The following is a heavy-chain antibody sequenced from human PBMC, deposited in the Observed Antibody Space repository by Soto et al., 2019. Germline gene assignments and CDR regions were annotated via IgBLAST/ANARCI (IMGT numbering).Heavy chain of an antibody. CDR2: ISSSSSYI. V-gene: IGHV3-21*01. CDR3: ARDLIGGYVTFFDY. D-gene: IGHD5-12*01. CDR1: GFTFSSYS. J-gene: IGHJ4*02. Sequence: GGSLRLSCAASGFTFSSYSMNWVRQAPGKGLEWVSSISSSSSYIYYADSVKGRFTISRDNAKNSLYLQMNSLRAEDTAVYYCARDLIGGYVTFFDYWGQGTLVTVSS.